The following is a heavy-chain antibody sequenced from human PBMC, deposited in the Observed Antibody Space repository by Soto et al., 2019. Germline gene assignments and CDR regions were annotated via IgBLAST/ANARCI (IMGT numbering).Heavy chain of an antibody. CDR1: GGTFISYA. D-gene: IGHD6-19*01. Sequence: PGGSLRLSCAASGGTFISYAMSWVRQAPGKGLEWVSAISGSGGSTYYADSVKGRFTISRDNSKNTLYLQMNSLRAEDTAVYYCAKACSSGWYGVYDAFDIWGQGTMVTVSS. V-gene: IGHV3-23*01. J-gene: IGHJ3*02. CDR2: ISGSGGST. CDR3: AKACSSGWYGVYDAFDI.